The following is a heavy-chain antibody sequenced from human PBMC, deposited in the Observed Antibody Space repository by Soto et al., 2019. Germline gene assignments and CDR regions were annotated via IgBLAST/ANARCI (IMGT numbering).Heavy chain of an antibody. D-gene: IGHD1-20*01. J-gene: IGHJ5*02. CDR2: ISSSSSYI. CDR3: ARVDVLDDVNGTFGNWIDP. Sequence: EVQLVESGGGLVKPGGSLRLSCAASGFTFSSYSMNWVRQAPGKGLEWVSSISSSSSYIYYADSVKGRFTISRDNAKNSLYLQMTSLRAEDTAVYYCARVDVLDDVNGTFGNWIDPWGQGTLVTVSS. V-gene: IGHV3-21*01. CDR1: GFTFSSYS.